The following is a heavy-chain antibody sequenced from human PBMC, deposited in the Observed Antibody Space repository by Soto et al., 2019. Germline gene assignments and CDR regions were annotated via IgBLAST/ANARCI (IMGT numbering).Heavy chain of an antibody. V-gene: IGHV1-69*13. D-gene: IGHD3-22*01. J-gene: IGHJ4*02. Sequence: GASVKVSCKASVGTFSSCAIRWLRQAPGQGLAWMGGIIPIFGTANYAQKFQGRVTITADESTSTAYMELSSLRSEDTAVYYCARDPYYYDSSGYYRDYWGQGTLVTVSS. CDR3: ARDPYYYDSSGYYRDY. CDR1: VGTFSSCA. CDR2: IIPIFGTA.